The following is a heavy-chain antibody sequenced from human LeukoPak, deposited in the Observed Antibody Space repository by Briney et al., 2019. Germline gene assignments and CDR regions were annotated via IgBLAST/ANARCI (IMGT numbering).Heavy chain of an antibody. Sequence: PGGSLRLSCAASGFSFSTYDMHWVRQATGKGPEWVSGIGPASDTYYPGSVKGRFTISRENAKNSLYLQMSSLRAGDTAVYYCARAYYGSGSPTYGMDVWGQGTTVTVSS. J-gene: IGHJ6*02. CDR3: ARAYYGSGSPTYGMDV. CDR2: IGPASDT. CDR1: GFSFSTYD. D-gene: IGHD3-10*01. V-gene: IGHV3-13*01.